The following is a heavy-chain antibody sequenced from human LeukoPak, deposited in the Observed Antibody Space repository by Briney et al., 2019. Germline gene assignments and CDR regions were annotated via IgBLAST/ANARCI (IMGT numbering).Heavy chain of an antibody. D-gene: IGHD6-6*01. CDR2: ISSSSSYI. CDR1: GFTFSSYS. Sequence: PGGSLRLSCAASGFTFSSYSMNWVRQAPGKGLEWVSSISSSSSYIYYADSVKGRFTISRDNAKNSLYLQVNSLRAEDTAVYYCARASSSSGINRFDPWGQGTLVTVSS. CDR3: ARASSSSGINRFDP. V-gene: IGHV3-21*01. J-gene: IGHJ5*02.